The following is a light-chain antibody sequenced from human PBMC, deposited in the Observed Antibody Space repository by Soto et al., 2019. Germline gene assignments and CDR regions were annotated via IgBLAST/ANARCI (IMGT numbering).Light chain of an antibody. Sequence: QSVLTQPPSVSATPGQKVTISCSGSSSNIGNNYVSWYQQVPGTAPKLLIYEDNKRPSGIPDRFSGSKSGTSATLDITGLLTGDVADYYCGTWDSSLSAVVIGGGTKLTVL. V-gene: IGLV1-51*02. CDR1: SSNIGNNY. CDR2: EDN. CDR3: GTWDSSLSAVV. J-gene: IGLJ2*01.